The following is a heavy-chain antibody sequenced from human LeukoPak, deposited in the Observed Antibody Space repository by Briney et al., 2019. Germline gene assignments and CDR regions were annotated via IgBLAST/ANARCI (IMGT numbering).Heavy chain of an antibody. CDR1: GFTFSSYA. V-gene: IGHV3-30-3*01. J-gene: IGHJ3*02. CDR3: APTSGIFAFDI. Sequence: GGSLRLSCAASGFTFSSYAMHWVRQAPGKGLEWVAVISYDGSNKYYADSVKGRFTISRDNSKNTLYLQMNSLRAEDTAVYYCAPTSGIFAFDIWGQGTMVTVSS. CDR2: ISYDGSNK. D-gene: IGHD3-10*01.